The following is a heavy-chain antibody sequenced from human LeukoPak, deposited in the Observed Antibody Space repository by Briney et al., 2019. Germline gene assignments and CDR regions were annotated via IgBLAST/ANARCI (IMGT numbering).Heavy chain of an antibody. V-gene: IGHV1-46*01. CDR3: ARVAYDYVWGSYRSPFYYFDY. CDR2: INPSGGST. CDR1: GYTFTSYD. D-gene: IGHD3-16*02. Sequence: ASVKVSCKASGYTFTSYDINWVRQATGQGLEWMGIINPSGGSTSYAQKFQGRVTMTRDMSTSTVYMELSSLRSEDTAVYYCARVAYDYVWGSYRSPFYYFDYWGQGTLVTVSS. J-gene: IGHJ4*02.